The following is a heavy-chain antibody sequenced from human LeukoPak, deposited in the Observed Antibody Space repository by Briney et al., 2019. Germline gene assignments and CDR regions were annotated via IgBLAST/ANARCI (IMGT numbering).Heavy chain of an antibody. CDR3: ARRVVGAINWFNP. Sequence: SETLSLTCTVSGGSISSYYWSWIRQPPGKGLEWIGYIYYSGSTNYNPSLKSRVTISVDTSKNQFSLKLSSVTAADTAVYYCARRVVGAINWFNPWGQGTLVTVSS. CDR2: IYYSGST. CDR1: GGSISSYY. D-gene: IGHD1-26*01. J-gene: IGHJ5*02. V-gene: IGHV4-59*08.